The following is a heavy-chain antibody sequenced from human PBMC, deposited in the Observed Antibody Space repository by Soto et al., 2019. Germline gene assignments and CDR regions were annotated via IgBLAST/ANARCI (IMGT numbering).Heavy chain of an antibody. D-gene: IGHD4-17*01. CDR3: AKVASTLTTINWFDP. CDR2: ISGSGDYT. J-gene: IGHJ5*02. Sequence: HPGGSLRLSCAASGFIFENFGMSWVRQAPGKGLEWISSISGSGDYTYYADSVKGRFTISRDNSENTLFLQMNSLRAEDSAVYYCAKVASTLTTINWFDPWGQGTRVTVSS. CDR1: GFIFENFG. V-gene: IGHV3-23*01.